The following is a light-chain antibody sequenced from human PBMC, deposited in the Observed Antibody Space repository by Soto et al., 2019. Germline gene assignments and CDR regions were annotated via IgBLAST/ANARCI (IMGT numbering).Light chain of an antibody. CDR3: TSYTSSTTLDV. J-gene: IGLJ1*01. CDR1: FSDVGGYNY. CDR2: EVS. Sequence: QSALTQPASVSGSPGQSITISCTGTFSDVGGYNYVSWYQQHPSKAPKLIIYEVSNRPSGVSNRFSGSKSGHTASLTISGLQSEDEADYFCTSYTSSTTLDVFGTGTKVTVL. V-gene: IGLV2-14*01.